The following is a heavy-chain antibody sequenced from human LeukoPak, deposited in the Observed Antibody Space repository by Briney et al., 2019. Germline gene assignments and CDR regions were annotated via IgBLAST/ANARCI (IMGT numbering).Heavy chain of an antibody. CDR3: ARDGGDVLLWFGSDY. V-gene: IGHV3-21*01. D-gene: IGHD3-10*01. J-gene: IGHJ4*02. Sequence: GGSLRLSCAASGFTFSSYSMNWVRQAPGKGLEWVSSISSSSSSYIYYADSVKGRFTISRDNAKNSLYLQMNSLRAEDTAVYYCARDGGDVLLWFGSDYWGQGTLVTVSS. CDR2: ISSSSSSYI. CDR1: GFTFSSYS.